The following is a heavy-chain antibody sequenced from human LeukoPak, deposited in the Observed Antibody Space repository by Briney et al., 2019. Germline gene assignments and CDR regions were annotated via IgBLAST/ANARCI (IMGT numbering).Heavy chain of an antibody. J-gene: IGHJ4*02. V-gene: IGHV3-7*01. CDR1: GFSFSTYW. CDR2: IDQGGSVR. Sequence: GSLRLSCAASGFSFSTYWMSWVRQTPEKGLEFVANIDQGGSVRNYMDSLKGRCTISRDNAEKSLYLEVNSLRADDTAVYYCARDPESSSFDLWGRGALVTVSS. D-gene: IGHD6-13*01. CDR3: ARDPESSSFDL.